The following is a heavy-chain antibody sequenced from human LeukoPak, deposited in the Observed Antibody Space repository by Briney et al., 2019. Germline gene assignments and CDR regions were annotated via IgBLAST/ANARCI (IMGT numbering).Heavy chain of an antibody. CDR2: IYYSGST. CDR3: ARGVRDYDILTGYYRPYHYYYYMDV. V-gene: IGHV4-59*01. D-gene: IGHD3-9*01. Sequence: SETLSLTCTVSGGSISSYYWSWIRQPPGKGLEWFGYIYYSGSTNYNPSLKSRVTISVDTSKNQFSLKLSSVTAADTAVYYCARGVRDYDILTGYYRPYHYYYYMDVWGKGTTVTVSS. CDR1: GGSISSYY. J-gene: IGHJ6*03.